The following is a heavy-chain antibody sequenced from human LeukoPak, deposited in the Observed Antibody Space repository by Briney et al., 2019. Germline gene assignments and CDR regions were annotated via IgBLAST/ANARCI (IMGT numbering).Heavy chain of an antibody. Sequence: PSETLSLTCAVYGGSFSGYYWSWIRQPPGKGLEWIGEINHRGSTNYNPSLKSRVTISVDTSKNQFSLKLSSVTAADTAVYYCARLTTFGVVIMRTYFDYWGQGTLVTVSS. D-gene: IGHD3-3*01. J-gene: IGHJ4*02. CDR3: ARLTTFGVVIMRTYFDY. V-gene: IGHV4-34*01. CDR1: GGSFSGYY. CDR2: INHRGST.